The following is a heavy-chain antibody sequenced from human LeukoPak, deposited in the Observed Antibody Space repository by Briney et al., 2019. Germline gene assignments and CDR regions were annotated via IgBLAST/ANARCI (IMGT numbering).Heavy chain of an antibody. J-gene: IGHJ4*02. CDR1: ALSLNAYN. CDR2: ISYTGTYI. V-gene: IGHV3-21*04. Sequence: GGSLRLSCAASALSLNAYNMNWVRQAPGQGLEWVSSISYTGTYIYYADSVKGRFTISRDNAQNSLYLQMNSLRAEDTATYYCVRDRGTYRPIDYWGQGTLVTVSS. CDR3: VRDRGTYRPIDY. D-gene: IGHD1-26*01.